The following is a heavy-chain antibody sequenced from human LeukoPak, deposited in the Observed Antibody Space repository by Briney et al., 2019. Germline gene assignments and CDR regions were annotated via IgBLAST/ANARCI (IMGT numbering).Heavy chain of an antibody. CDR3: ARDHEYYDYVWGSYRQSGFDY. V-gene: IGHV3-7*01. D-gene: IGHD3-16*02. CDR2: IKQDGSEI. CDR1: GFTFSTYW. J-gene: IGHJ4*02. Sequence: GGSLRLSCAVSGFTFSTYWMNWVRQAPGKGLEWVANIKQDGSEIYYVDSVKGRFTISRDNSKNTLYLQMNSLRAEDTAVYYCARDHEYYDYVWGSYRQSGFDYWGQGTLVTVSS.